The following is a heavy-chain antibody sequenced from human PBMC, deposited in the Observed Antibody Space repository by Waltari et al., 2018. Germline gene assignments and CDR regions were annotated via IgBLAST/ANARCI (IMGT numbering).Heavy chain of an antibody. D-gene: IGHD6-19*01. CDR1: GGSISSYY. CDR2: IYTSGCT. Sequence: QVQLQESGPGLVKPSETLSLTCTVSGGSISSYYWSWIRQPAGKGLEWIGRIYTSGCTNYNPSLKSRVTMSVDTSKNQFSLKLSSVTAADTAVYYCARAGSSGWSAYYYYGMDVWGQGTTVTVSS. J-gene: IGHJ6*02. CDR3: ARAGSSGWSAYYYYGMDV. V-gene: IGHV4-4*07.